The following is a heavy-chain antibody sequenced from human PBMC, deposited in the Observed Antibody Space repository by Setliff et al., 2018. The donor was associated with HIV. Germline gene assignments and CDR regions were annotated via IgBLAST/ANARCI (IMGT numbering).Heavy chain of an antibody. D-gene: IGHD6-13*01. CDR3: ATYSSSWPDY. V-gene: IGHV4-34*01. CDR1: GGSFTNYY. J-gene: IGHJ4*02. CDR2: INHSGST. Sequence: TSETLSLTCAVDGGSFTNYYWSWIRQPPGKGLEWIGEINHSGSTNYNPSLTGRVTMSVDTSKNQFSLNLSSVTAADTAVYYCATYSSSWPDYWGQGALVTVSS.